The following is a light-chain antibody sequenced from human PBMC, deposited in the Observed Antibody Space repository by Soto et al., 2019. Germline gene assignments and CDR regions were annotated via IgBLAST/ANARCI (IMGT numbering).Light chain of an antibody. CDR2: TAS. J-gene: IGKJ1*01. V-gene: IGKV1-39*01. CDR1: QPISDY. CDR3: QQSYKTPRT. Sequence: DIQMTQSPSSLSAFVGDRVTITCRTSQPISDYLNWYQQKPGKAPSLLIYTASTLQTGVPSRFSGSGSGTHFTLTISSVHPEDFATYYCQQSYKTPRTFGQGTKVEIK.